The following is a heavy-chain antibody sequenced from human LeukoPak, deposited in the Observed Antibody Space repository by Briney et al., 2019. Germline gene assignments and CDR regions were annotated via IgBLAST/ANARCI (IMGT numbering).Heavy chain of an antibody. D-gene: IGHD2-15*01. V-gene: IGHV4-59*08. Sequence: PSETLSLTCTVSGGSISSYYWSWIRQPPGKGLEWIGYIYYSGSTNYNPSLKSRVTTSVDTSKNQFSLKLSSVTAADTAVYYCARLMFFYCSGGSCYYAFDIWGQGTMVTVSS. J-gene: IGHJ3*02. CDR2: IYYSGST. CDR3: ARLMFFYCSGGSCYYAFDI. CDR1: GGSISSYY.